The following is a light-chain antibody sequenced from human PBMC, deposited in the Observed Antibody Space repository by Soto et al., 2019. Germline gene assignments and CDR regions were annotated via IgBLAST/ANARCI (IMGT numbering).Light chain of an antibody. J-gene: IGLJ1*01. CDR2: EVR. V-gene: IGLV2-14*01. Sequence: QSALAQPASVSGSLGQSITISCTGTSSDVGEYNYVSWYQQHPGIAPKLMIYEVRSRPSGVSNRFSGSKSGNTASLTISGLQTEDEADYYCSSYTSTSTLYVFGTGTKVTVL. CDR1: SSDVGEYNY. CDR3: SSYTSTSTLYV.